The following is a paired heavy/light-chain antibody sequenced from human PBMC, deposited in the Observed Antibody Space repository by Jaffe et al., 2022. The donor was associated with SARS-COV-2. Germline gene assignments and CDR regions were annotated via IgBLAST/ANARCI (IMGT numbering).Heavy chain of an antibody. CDR3: ARHLGGSYSDY. CDR1: GYSFTSYW. CDR2: IYPDDSDS. V-gene: IGHV5-51*01. Sequence: EVQLVQSGAEVKKPGESLKISCKGSGYSFTSYWIGWVRQMPGKGLEWMGIIYPDDSDSRYSPSFQGHVAFSVDKSISTAYLQWTSLKASDTAMYYCARHLGGSYSDYWGQGTLVTVSS. J-gene: IGHJ4*02. D-gene: IGHD3-16*01.
Light chain of an antibody. CDR3: SSYTGINNFVL. CDR1: SSDVGGYNF. V-gene: IGLV2-8*01. J-gene: IGLJ2*01. Sequence: QSALTQPPSASGSPGQSVTISCTGTSSDVGGYNFVSWYQQHPGKAPKLMIYEVNKRPSGVPDRFSGSKSANTASLTVSRLQAEDEADYYCSSYTGINNFVLFGGGTKLTVL. CDR2: EVN.